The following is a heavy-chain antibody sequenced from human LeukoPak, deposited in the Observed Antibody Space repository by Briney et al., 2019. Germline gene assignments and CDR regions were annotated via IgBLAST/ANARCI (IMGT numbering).Heavy chain of an antibody. J-gene: IGHJ4*02. CDR2: ITISGSST. Sequence: GGSLRLSCAASGFTFSDYYMSWIRQAPGKGLEWVSSITISGSSTYNADSVKGRFTISRDNAKNSLYLQMNSLRAEDTAVYYCARGSVVAASFDFWGQGTLVTVSS. CDR1: GFTFSDYY. CDR3: ARGSVVAASFDF. D-gene: IGHD2-15*01. V-gene: IGHV3-11*01.